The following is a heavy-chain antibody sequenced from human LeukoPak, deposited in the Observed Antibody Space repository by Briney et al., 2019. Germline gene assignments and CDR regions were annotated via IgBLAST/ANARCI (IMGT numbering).Heavy chain of an antibody. CDR2: IYYSGST. CDR1: GGFISGSNYY. J-gene: IGHJ4*01. Sequence: PSETLSLTCTFSGGFISGSNYYWAWIRQTPGKGLEWIASIYYSGSTYYDPSLKSRVTISVDTSKNQFSLKLSSVTAADAGVYYCARDRDIDDFDYWGHGTLVTVSS. V-gene: IGHV4-39*02. D-gene: IGHD5-12*01. CDR3: ARDRDIDDFDY.